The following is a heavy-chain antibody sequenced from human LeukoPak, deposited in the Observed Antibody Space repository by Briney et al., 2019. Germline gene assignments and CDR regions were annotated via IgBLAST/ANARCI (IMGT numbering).Heavy chain of an antibody. CDR1: GFTFSSYA. Sequence: GGSLRLSCAASGFTFSSYAMSWVRQAPGKGLELVSAISGSGGSTYYADSVKGRFTISRDNSKNTLYLQMNSLRAEDTAVYYCAKDPMAIAVAGTDYWGQGTLVTVSS. J-gene: IGHJ4*02. D-gene: IGHD6-19*01. CDR3: AKDPMAIAVAGTDY. CDR2: ISGSGGST. V-gene: IGHV3-23*01.